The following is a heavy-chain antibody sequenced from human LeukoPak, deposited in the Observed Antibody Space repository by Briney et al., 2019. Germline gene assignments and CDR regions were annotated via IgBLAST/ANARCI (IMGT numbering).Heavy chain of an antibody. CDR1: GFTFSSYG. V-gene: IGHV3-30*02. CDR3: AKDQETYVDTAMDFDY. Sequence: PGGSLRLSCAASGFTFSSYGMHWVRQAPGKGLEWVAFIRYDGSNKYYADSVKGRFTISRDNSKNTLYLQMNSLRAEDTAVYYCAKDQETYVDTAMDFDYWGQGTLVTVSS. CDR2: IRYDGSNK. J-gene: IGHJ4*02. D-gene: IGHD5-18*01.